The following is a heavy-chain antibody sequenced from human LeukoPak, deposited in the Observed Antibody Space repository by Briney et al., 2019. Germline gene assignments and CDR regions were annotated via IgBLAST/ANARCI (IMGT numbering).Heavy chain of an antibody. CDR1: GFTFSSYA. CDR2: ISYDGSNK. D-gene: IGHD6-13*01. CDR3: ARELRTAAGYDAYSI. Sequence: GRSLRLTCAASGFTFSSYAMHWVRQAPGKGLEWVAVISYDGSNKYYADSVKGRFTISRDNSKNTLYLQMNSLRAEDTAVYYCARELRTAAGYDAYSIWGQGTMVIVSS. J-gene: IGHJ3*02. V-gene: IGHV3-30-3*01.